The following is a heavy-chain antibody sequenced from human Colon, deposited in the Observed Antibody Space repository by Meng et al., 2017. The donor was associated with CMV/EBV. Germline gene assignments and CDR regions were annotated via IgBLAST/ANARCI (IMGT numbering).Heavy chain of an antibody. CDR2: MYSSGTA. CDR3: ARVNARKASALKG. D-gene: IGHD1-26*01. CDR1: GDSVNTRDHY. J-gene: IGHJ4*02. Sequence: SETLSLTCTVSGDSVNTRDHYWTWVRQSPEKTLEWIGYMYSSGTANYNPSLVSRLTISVDTSTYLFSLSLTSVTAADTATYYCARVNARKASALKGWGQGVLVTVSS. V-gene: IGHV4-61*03.